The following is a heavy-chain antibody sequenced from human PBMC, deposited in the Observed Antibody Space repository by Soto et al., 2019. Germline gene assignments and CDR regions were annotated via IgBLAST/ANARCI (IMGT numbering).Heavy chain of an antibody. V-gene: IGHV1-69*13. CDR1: GGTFSIYA. CDR2: IIPIFGTA. J-gene: IGHJ6*02. D-gene: IGHD1-7*01. Sequence: SVKVSCKASGGTFSIYAISCVLQSPLQWLEWMGGIIPIFGTANYAQKFQGRVTITADESTSTAYMELSSLRSEDTAVYYCARDPPYCETGTTCDYYYGMDVWGQGTTVTVSS. CDR3: ARDPPYCETGTTCDYYYGMDV.